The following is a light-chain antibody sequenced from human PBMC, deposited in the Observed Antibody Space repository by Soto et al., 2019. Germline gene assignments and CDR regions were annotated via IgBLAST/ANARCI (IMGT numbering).Light chain of an antibody. CDR1: STEFVGYNR. CDR2: GVS. V-gene: IGLV2-18*01. J-gene: IGLJ1*01. CDR3: SLYTSDNSYV. Sequence: QSALPQPPSVSGSPGPSVIIYRTGFSTEFVGYNRVSWYQQPPGTAPKRMIYGVSKRPSGVPARFSGSKSGNTASLTTSGLKAADEADYYCSLYTSDNSYVFGNETKVT.